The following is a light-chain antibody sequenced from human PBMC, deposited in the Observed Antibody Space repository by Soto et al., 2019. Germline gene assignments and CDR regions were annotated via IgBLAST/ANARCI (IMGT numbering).Light chain of an antibody. CDR1: SSNIGNNA. CDR3: AAWDDSLNGPNYV. V-gene: IGLV1-36*01. Sequence: QPVLTQPPSVSEAPRQRVTISCSGSSSNIGNNAVNWYQQLPGKAPKLLIYYDDLLPSGVSDRFSGSKSGTSASLAISGLQSEDEADYYCAAWDDSLNGPNYVFGTGTKVTVL. J-gene: IGLJ1*01. CDR2: YDD.